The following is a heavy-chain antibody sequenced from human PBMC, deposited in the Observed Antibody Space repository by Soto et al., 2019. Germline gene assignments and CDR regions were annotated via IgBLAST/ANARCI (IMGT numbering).Heavy chain of an antibody. CDR2: IYHSGST. CDR3: ARAPRTAGDYYYGMDV. D-gene: IGHD4-17*01. J-gene: IGHJ6*02. CDR1: GGSISSSNW. V-gene: IGHV4-4*02. Sequence: SETLSLTCAVSGGSISSSNWWSWVRQPPGKGLEWIGEIYHSGSTNYNPSLKSRVTISVDKSKNQFSLKLSSVTAADTAVYYCARAPRTAGDYYYGMDVWGQGTTVTVSS.